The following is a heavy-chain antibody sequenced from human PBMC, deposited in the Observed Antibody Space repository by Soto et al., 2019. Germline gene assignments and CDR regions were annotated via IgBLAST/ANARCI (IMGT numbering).Heavy chain of an antibody. Sequence: QVQLVQSGAEVKKPGSSVKVSCKASGGTFTSYAMSWVRQAPGQGLEWLGVIVPIFGTTKYAQKFQGRVTVTADGSTRASQMDLSSLRSDDTAVYYCARDRVVQQFQGHAFHGMDAWGQGTTVTVSS. D-gene: IGHD2-15*01. V-gene: IGHV1-69*12. CDR2: IVPIFGTT. J-gene: IGHJ6*02. CDR1: GGTFTSYA. CDR3: ARDRVVQQFQGHAFHGMDA.